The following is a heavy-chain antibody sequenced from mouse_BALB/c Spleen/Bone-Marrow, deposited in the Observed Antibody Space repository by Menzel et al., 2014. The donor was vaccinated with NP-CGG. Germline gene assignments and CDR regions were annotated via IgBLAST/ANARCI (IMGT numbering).Heavy chain of an antibody. CDR1: GYTFTNYP. Sequence: VQLQQSGPDLVQPGVSVKLSCKGSGYTFTNYPMHWVQLSPAKSLEWIGDIRIYSGNTNYNHNFKGKARMTVAKYSSTLYMELALWTSEDSVIYRCARGFVYYLDYWGQGTSLTVSS. CDR3: ARGFVYYLDY. CDR2: IRIYSGNT. V-gene: IGHV1S137*01. J-gene: IGHJ2*02.